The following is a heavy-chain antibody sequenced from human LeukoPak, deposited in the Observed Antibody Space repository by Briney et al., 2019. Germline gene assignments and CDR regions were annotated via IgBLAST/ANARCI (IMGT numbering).Heavy chain of an antibody. CDR1: GFTFSGSW. V-gene: IGHV3-7*01. CDR2: INPDGSQK. Sequence: PAGSLRLSCAASGFTFSGSWMNWVRQAPGKGLEWVANINPDGSQKRFVDSVMGRFTMSRDNAKNSLYLQMNSLRVEDTAVFYCAAWTDRGYNFWGQGTLVTVSS. J-gene: IGHJ4*02. CDR3: AAWTDRGYNF. D-gene: IGHD5-24*01.